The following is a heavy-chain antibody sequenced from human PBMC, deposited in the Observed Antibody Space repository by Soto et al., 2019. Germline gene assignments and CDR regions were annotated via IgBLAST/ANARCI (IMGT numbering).Heavy chain of an antibody. CDR1: GGTFSSSG. CDR2: IVPSLDTT. Sequence: QVHLVQSGTEVKKPGSSVKVSCKASGGTFSSSGFSWVRQAPGQGLEWMGMIVPSLDTTYYAPKFQVRVTITAGEVTSPAYMELRSLRSENTAVYYCARWPQPRYTAVACAVNVWGQGTRVIVSS. V-gene: IGHV1-69*11. J-gene: IGHJ6*02. CDR3: ARWPQPRYTAVACAVNV. D-gene: IGHD3-16*02.